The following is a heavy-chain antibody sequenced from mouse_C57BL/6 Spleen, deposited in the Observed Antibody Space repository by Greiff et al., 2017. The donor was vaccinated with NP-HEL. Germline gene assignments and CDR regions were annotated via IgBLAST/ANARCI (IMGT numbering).Heavy chain of an antibody. V-gene: IGHV14-4*01. D-gene: IGHD1-2*01. Sequence: VQLKESGAELVRPGASVKLSCTASGFNIKDDYMHWVKQRPEQGLEWIGWIDPENGDTEYASKFQGKATITADTSSNTAYLQLSSLTSEDTAVYYCTTTTARGGYWGQGTTLTVSS. J-gene: IGHJ2*01. CDR2: IDPENGDT. CDR3: TTTTARGGY. CDR1: GFNIKDDY.